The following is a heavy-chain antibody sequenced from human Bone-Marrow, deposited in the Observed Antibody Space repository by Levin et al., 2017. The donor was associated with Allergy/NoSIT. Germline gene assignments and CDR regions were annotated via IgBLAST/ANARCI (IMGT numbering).Heavy chain of an antibody. J-gene: IGHJ5*02. CDR1: GFTFSDYG. Sequence: GESLKISCAVSGFTFSDYGMHWVRQAPGKGLEWVASITKDGSKKYYLDSVKGRSTLSRDSSKNTVSLQMNSLTADDTAVYFCARDHPEYFFDPWVQGALVIFSS. V-gene: IGHV3-30*03. CDR2: ITKDGSKK. D-gene: IGHD2/OR15-2a*01. CDR3: ARDHPEYFFDP.